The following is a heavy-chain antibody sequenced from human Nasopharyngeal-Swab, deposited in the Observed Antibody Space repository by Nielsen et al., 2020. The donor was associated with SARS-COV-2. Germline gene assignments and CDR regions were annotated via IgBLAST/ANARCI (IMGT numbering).Heavy chain of an antibody. V-gene: IGHV3-23*01. J-gene: IGHJ4*02. CDR2: ISGRGGT. CDR3: AKDTGFDY. D-gene: IGHD2-8*02. CDR1: GFPFSTSA. Sequence: GESLKISCAVSGFPFSTSAMSWVRQVPGKGLEWVSAISGRGGTFYADSVQGRFSISRDTSKNTLYLQMNSPRAEDTGIYYCAKDTGFDYWGQGTQVTVSS.